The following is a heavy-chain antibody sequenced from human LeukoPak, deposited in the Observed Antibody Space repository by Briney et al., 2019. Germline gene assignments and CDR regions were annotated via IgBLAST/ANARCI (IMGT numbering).Heavy chain of an antibody. J-gene: IGHJ4*02. V-gene: IGHV4-39*01. CDR1: GGSISSSSYY. CDR2: IYYSGST. D-gene: IGHD5-12*01. Sequence: SETLSLTCTVSGGSISSSSYYWGWIRQPPGKGLEWIGSIYYSGSTYYNPSLKSRVTISVDTSKNQFSLKLSSVTAADTAVYYCARGPTWLRLRGAAGPDYWGQGTLVTVSS. CDR3: ARGPTWLRLRGAAGPDY.